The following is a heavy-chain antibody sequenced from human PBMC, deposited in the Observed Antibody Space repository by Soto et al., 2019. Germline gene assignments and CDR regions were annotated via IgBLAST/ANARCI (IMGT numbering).Heavy chain of an antibody. V-gene: IGHV4-4*02. CDR3: ASLSVIPAATYDY. Sequence: VQLQESGPGLVKPSGTLSLTCAVSSVSISSNKWWSWVRQPPGKGLEWIGEISHSGSTNYNPSLKSRVTISVDKSRNQFSLNLNSLTAADTAVYYCASLSVIPAATYDYWGQGSLVTVSS. CDR2: ISHSGST. CDR1: SVSISSNKW. D-gene: IGHD2-2*01. J-gene: IGHJ4*02.